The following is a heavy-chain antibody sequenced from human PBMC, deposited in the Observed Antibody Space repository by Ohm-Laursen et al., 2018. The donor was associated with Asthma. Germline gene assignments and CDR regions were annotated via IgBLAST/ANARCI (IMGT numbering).Heavy chain of an antibody. Sequence: TLSLTCTVSGGSISSSYWSWIRQPPGKGLEWIGNIHYSGSTIYNPSLESRLTISVDTSKNQFSLNLSSVTAADTALYYCARDGRLRGSFDYWGQGTLVTVSS. V-gene: IGHV4-59*12. CDR3: ARDGRLRGSFDY. J-gene: IGHJ4*02. D-gene: IGHD3-10*01. CDR1: GGSISSSY. CDR2: IHYSGST.